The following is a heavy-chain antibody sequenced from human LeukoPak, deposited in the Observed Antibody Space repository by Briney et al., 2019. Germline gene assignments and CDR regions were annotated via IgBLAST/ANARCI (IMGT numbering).Heavy chain of an antibody. D-gene: IGHD6-13*01. J-gene: IGHJ6*03. Sequence: GGSLRLSCAASGFTFEADGMSWVRQAPGKGLEWVSGINWNGGSTGYADSVKGRFTISRDNAKNALYLQMNSLRAEDTALYYCASAAAYYYYQYMDVWGKGTTVIVSS. CDR3: ASAAAYYYYQYMDV. V-gene: IGHV3-20*04. CDR1: GFTFEADG. CDR2: INWNGGST.